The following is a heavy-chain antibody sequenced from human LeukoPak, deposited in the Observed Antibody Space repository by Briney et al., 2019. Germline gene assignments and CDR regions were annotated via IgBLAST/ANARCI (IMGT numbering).Heavy chain of an antibody. V-gene: IGHV3-64*01. CDR1: GFTFSSYA. Sequence: GGSLRLSCAASGFTFSSYAMHWVRQAPGKGLEYVSAISSNGGSTYYANSVEGRFTISRDNSKNTLYLQMGSLRAEDMAVYYCARTGQQWLVLGWFDPWGQGTLVTVSS. D-gene: IGHD6-19*01. CDR3: ARTGQQWLVLGWFDP. J-gene: IGHJ5*02. CDR2: ISSNGGST.